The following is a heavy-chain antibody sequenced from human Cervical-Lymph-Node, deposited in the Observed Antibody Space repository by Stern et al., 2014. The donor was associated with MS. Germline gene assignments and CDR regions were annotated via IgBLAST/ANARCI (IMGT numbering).Heavy chain of an antibody. D-gene: IGHD3-22*01. CDR1: GYTFTTYY. V-gene: IGHV1-2*02. CDR3: ATWHYFDSEPEDDY. CDR2: INPDSGGT. Sequence: QVQLVESGAEMKKPGASVKVSCKASGYTFTTYYIHWVRQAPGQGLEWMGWINPDSGGTSFAQKFQGRVTMTRDTSISTSYMELSRLTSEDTAVYYCATWHYFDSEPEDDYWGQGTLVTVSS. J-gene: IGHJ4*02.